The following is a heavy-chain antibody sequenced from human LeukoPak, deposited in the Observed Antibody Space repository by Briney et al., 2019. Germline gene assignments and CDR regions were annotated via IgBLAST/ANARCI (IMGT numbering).Heavy chain of an antibody. Sequence: GGSLRLSCAASGFTFNKSWMSWVRQAPGKGPEWVANIKEEGTQKYYVDSVRGRFTISRDNAENSLYLQMNSLRGEDTAIYYCAKTGDRDYWGRGTLVTVSS. CDR2: IKEEGTQK. V-gene: IGHV3-7*03. J-gene: IGHJ4*02. CDR3: AKTGDRDY. CDR1: GFTFNKSW. D-gene: IGHD7-27*01.